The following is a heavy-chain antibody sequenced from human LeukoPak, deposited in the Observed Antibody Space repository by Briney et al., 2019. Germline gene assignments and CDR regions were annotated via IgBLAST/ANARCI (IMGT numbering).Heavy chain of an antibody. CDR1: GGSISSSSYY. D-gene: IGHD2-8*01. J-gene: IGHJ6*03. Sequence: PSETLSLTCTVSGGSISSSSYYWGWIRQPPGKGLEWIGSIYYSGSTYYNPSLKSRVTISVDTSKNQFSLKLSSVTAADTAVYYCARLHNGYYYMDVWGKGTTVTVSS. CDR3: ARLHNGYYYMDV. CDR2: IYYSGST. V-gene: IGHV4-39*01.